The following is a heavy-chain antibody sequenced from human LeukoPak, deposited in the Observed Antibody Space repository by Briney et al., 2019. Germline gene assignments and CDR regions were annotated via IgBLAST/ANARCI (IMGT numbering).Heavy chain of an antibody. CDR3: AKEKGYSYGSLIDY. Sequence: PGGSLRLSCAASGFTFSSYEMNWVRQAPGKGLEWVSYISSSGSTIYYADSVKGRFTISRDNAKNSLYLQMNSLRAEDTAVYYCAKEKGYSYGSLIDYWGQGTLVTVSS. J-gene: IGHJ4*02. V-gene: IGHV3-48*03. CDR2: ISSSGSTI. D-gene: IGHD5-18*01. CDR1: GFTFSSYE.